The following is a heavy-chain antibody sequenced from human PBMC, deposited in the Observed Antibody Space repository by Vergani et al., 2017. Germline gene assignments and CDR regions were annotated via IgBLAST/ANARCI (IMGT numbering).Heavy chain of an antibody. Sequence: EVQLLESGGDLVQPGGSLRLSCAASGFTFNHYAMNWVRKAPGKGLDWVSGISGSGGRTYYAGTVKGRFTMSRDSSKNTLYLQMNSLSAGDTAVYYCAKANPRNSGYDYLYYYHALDVWGQGTTVTVSS. CDR1: GFTFNHYA. CDR3: AKANPRNSGYDYLYYYHALDV. D-gene: IGHD5-12*01. CDR2: ISGSGGRT. V-gene: IGHV3-23*01. J-gene: IGHJ6*02.